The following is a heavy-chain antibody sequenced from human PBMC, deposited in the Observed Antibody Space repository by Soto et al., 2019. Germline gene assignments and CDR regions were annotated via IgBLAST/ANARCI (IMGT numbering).Heavy chain of an antibody. V-gene: IGHV1-18*01. Sequence: QAQVLQSGPEVAKPGSSVKVSCKTSGYSFMHYGISWVRQAPGQGLEWMGWISGTSGKALYAQKFQGRVTLTADTSTDTVFLEVRSLIADDTAVYYCGREEYCTDSSCARLYYFHSGMDVWGQGTTVTVS. J-gene: IGHJ6*02. CDR2: ISGTSGKA. CDR1: GYSFMHYG. D-gene: IGHD2-8*02. CDR3: GREEYCTDSSCARLYYFHSGMDV.